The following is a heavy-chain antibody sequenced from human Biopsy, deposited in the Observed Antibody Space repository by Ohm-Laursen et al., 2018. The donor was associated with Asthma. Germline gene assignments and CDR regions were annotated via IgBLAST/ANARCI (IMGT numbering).Heavy chain of an antibody. D-gene: IGHD6-19*01. CDR1: GFTVSRDH. CDR3: ARGDSSGWSHYYFDY. J-gene: IGHJ4*02. V-gene: IGHV3-53*01. Sequence: GSLRLSCSASGFTVSRDHMFWVRQAPGKGLEWVSVIYSGGTSHTADSVRGRFTISRDFSKNTLHLQMHSLRVEYTAVYYCARGDSSGWSHYYFDYWGQGTLVTVSS. CDR2: IYSGGTS.